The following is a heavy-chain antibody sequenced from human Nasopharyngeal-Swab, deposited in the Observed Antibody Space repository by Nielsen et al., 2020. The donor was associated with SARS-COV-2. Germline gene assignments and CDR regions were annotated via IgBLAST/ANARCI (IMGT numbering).Heavy chain of an antibody. Sequence: ASVKVSCKVSGYTLTELSMHWVRQATGQGLEWMGWMNPNSGNTGYAQKFQGRVTVTRNTSISTAYMELSSLRSEDTAVYYCARLLTYYYDSSGYRWANAFDIWGQGTMVTVSS. D-gene: IGHD3-22*01. V-gene: IGHV1-8*01. CDR2: MNPNSGNT. J-gene: IGHJ3*02. CDR3: ARLLTYYYDSSGYRWANAFDI. CDR1: GYTLTELS.